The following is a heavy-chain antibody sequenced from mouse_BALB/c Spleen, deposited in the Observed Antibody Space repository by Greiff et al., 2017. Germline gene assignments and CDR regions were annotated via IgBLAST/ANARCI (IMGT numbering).Heavy chain of an antibody. V-gene: IGHV1S137*01. CDR1: CYTFTDYA. CDR2: ISTYYGDA. Sequence: VQLQQSGAELVRPGVSVKISCKGSCYTFTDYAMHWVKQSHAKSLEWIGVISTYYGDASYNQKFKGKATMTVDKSSSTAYMELARLTSEDSAIYYCARDGNYAWFAYWGQGTLVTVSA. CDR3: ARDGNYAWFAY. D-gene: IGHD2-1*01. J-gene: IGHJ3*01.